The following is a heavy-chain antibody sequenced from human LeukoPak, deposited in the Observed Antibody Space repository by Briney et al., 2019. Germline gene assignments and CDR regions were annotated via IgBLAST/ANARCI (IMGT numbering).Heavy chain of an antibody. CDR1: GYTFTNYY. Sequence: ASVKISCKASGYTFTNYYMHWVRQAPGQGLEWLGLITPSGGSTWYAQKFQGRVAMTRDMSTSTDYMELSSLRSEDTAVYYCARGGDVHLWINYYYYMDVWGKGTTVTVSS. CDR2: ITPSGGST. V-gene: IGHV1-46*01. J-gene: IGHJ6*03. CDR3: ARGGDVHLWINYYYYMDV. D-gene: IGHD5-18*01.